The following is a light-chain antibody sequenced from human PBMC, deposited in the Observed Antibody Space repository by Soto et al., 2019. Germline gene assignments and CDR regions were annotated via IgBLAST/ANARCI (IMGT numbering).Light chain of an antibody. J-gene: IGLJ2*01. V-gene: IGLV2-14*03. CDR2: DVT. CDR3: CSYTSSSTLV. Sequence: QSALTQPASVSGSPGQSIIISCSGTSSDIGGYNYVSWYQQHPGKAPKLIIYDVTNRPSGVSNRFSGSKSGITASLTISGLQAEDEADYYCCSYTSSSTLVFGGGTKLTVL. CDR1: SSDIGGYNY.